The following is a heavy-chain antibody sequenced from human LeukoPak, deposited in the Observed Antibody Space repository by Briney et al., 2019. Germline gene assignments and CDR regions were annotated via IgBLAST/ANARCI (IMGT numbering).Heavy chain of an antibody. V-gene: IGHV4-34*01. D-gene: IGHD5-18*01. CDR1: GGSFSGYY. Sequence: SETLSLTCAVYGGSFSGYYWSWIRQPPGKGLEWIGEINHSGSTNYNPSLKSRVTISVGTSKNQFSLKLSSVTAADTAVYYCARSGYSYVFDYWGQGTLVTVSS. CDR2: INHSGST. J-gene: IGHJ4*02. CDR3: ARSGYSYVFDY.